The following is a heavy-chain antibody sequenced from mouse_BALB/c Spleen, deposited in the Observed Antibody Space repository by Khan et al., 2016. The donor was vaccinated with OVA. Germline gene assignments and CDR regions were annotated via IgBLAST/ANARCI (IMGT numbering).Heavy chain of an antibody. V-gene: IGHV1-76*01. CDR2: IYPGTGST. J-gene: IGHJ4*01. CDR3: ARGAITSHAMDS. CDR1: GYIFTNYW. Sequence: QVQLQQSGAELVRPGASVKLSCKTSGYIFTNYWIHWVKQRSGQGLEWIARIYPGTGSTYSNEKFKGKATLTADNSSSTAYMQLSSLKSEDSAVYFCARGAITSHAMDSWGQGTSVTVSS. D-gene: IGHD1-1*01.